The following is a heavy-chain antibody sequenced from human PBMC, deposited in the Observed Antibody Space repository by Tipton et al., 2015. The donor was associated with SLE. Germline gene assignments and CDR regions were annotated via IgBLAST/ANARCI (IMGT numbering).Heavy chain of an antibody. D-gene: IGHD6-13*01. CDR3: ARDYSPEAYFDY. J-gene: IGHJ4*02. V-gene: IGHV4-39*07. Sequence: TLSLTCTVSGDSITNYYWNWIRQPPGKGLEWIGSIYYSGSTYYNPSLKSRVTISVDTSKNQFSLKLSSVTAADTAVYYCARDYSPEAYFDYWGQGTLVTVSS. CDR2: IYYSGST. CDR1: GDSITNYY.